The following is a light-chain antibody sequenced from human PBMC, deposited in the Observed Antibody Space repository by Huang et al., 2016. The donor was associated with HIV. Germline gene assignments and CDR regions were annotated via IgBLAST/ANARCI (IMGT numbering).Light chain of an antibody. Sequence: DIQMTQSPPSLSVSVGDRVTFTCRANQNITKSLNWYQQKPGKAPKLLIYTASTLESGVPSRFSGSGSGSRFTLNIVSLQPEDFATYYCQQSFSVPRTFG. V-gene: IGKV1-39*01. CDR3: QQSFSVPRT. CDR2: TAS. CDR1: QNITKS. J-gene: IGKJ1*01.